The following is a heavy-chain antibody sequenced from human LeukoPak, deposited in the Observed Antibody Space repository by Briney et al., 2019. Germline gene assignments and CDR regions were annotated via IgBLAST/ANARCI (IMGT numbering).Heavy chain of an antibody. V-gene: IGHV4-59*01. Sequence: SETLSLTCTVSGGSISSYYWRWIRQPPGKGLEWIGYIYYSGSTNYNPSLKSRVTISVDTSKNQFSLKLSSVTAADTAVYYCARDGKAARPNYYYYYMDVWGKGTTVTVSS. J-gene: IGHJ6*03. CDR1: GGSISSYY. D-gene: IGHD6-6*01. CDR3: ARDGKAARPNYYYYYMDV. CDR2: IYYSGST.